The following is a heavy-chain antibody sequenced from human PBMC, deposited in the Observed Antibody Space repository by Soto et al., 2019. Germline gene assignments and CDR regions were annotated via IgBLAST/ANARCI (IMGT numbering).Heavy chain of an antibody. V-gene: IGHV3-30*18. CDR1: GFTFSSYG. Sequence: QVQLVESGGGVVQPGRSLRLSCAASGFTFSSYGMHWVRQAPGKGLEWVAVISYDGSNKYYADSVKGRFTISRDNSKNTLYLQMNSLRAEDTAVYYCAKETMVPRMPLDYWGQGTLVTVSS. CDR2: ISYDGSNK. CDR3: AKETMVPRMPLDY. D-gene: IGHD2-8*01. J-gene: IGHJ4*02.